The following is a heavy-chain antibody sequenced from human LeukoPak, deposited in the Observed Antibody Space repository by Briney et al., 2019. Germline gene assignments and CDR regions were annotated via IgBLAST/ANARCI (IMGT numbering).Heavy chain of an antibody. CDR1: GFTFSSYA. D-gene: IGHD3-10*01. CDR3: AKKTRAPMVRGVIIPEDAFDI. V-gene: IGHV3-23*01. Sequence: QSGGSLRLSCAASGFTFSSYAMSWVRQAPGKGLEWVSAISGSGGSTYYADSVKGRFTISRDNSKNTLYLQMNSLRAEDTAVYYCAKKTRAPMVRGVIIPEDAFDIWGQGTMVTVSS. CDR2: ISGSGGST. J-gene: IGHJ3*02.